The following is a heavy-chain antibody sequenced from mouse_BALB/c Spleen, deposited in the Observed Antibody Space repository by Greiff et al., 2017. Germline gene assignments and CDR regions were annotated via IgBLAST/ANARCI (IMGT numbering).Heavy chain of an antibody. Sequence: QVQLQQSGPELVKPGASVKMSCKASGYTFTDYVISWVKQRTGQGLEWIGEIYPGSGSTYYNEKFKGKATLTADKSSNTAYMQLSSLTSEDSAVYFCASLTDFAYWGQGTLVTVSA. J-gene: IGHJ3*01. D-gene: IGHD4-1*01. CDR1: GYTFTDYV. CDR2: IYPGSGST. V-gene: IGHV1-77*01. CDR3: ASLTDFAY.